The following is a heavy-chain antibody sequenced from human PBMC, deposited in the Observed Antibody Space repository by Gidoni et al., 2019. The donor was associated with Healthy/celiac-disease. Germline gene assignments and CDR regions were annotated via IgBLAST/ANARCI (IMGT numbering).Heavy chain of an antibody. CDR3: AKGLLWFGEFPFDY. D-gene: IGHD3-10*01. CDR1: GFTFSSYA. CDR2: ISGSGGIT. Sequence: EVQLLESGGGLVQPGGSLRLACAASGFTFSSYAISLVRQAPGKGMEWVSAISGSGGITYYADSVKGRFTISRDNSKNTLYLPSNSLRAEDTAVYYCAKGLLWFGEFPFDYWGQGTLVTVSS. J-gene: IGHJ4*02. V-gene: IGHV3-23*01.